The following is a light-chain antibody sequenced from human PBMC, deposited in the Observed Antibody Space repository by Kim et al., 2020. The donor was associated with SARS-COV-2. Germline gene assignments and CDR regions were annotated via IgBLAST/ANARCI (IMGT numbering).Light chain of an antibody. CDR3: NSRKSSGKPYV. CDR1: SLRSYS. CDR2: GKN. V-gene: IGLV3-19*01. Sequence: SSELTQDPAVSVALGQTVRITCQGDSLRSYSANWYQQKPGQAPLLVIYGKNNRPSGIPDRFSGTSSGNTASLTITGAQAEDEADYYCNSRKSSGKPYVFG. J-gene: IGLJ1*01.